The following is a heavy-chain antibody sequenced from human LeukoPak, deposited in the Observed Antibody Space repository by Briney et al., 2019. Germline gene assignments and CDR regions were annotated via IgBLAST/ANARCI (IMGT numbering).Heavy chain of an antibody. Sequence: SETLSLTCTVSGGSISSSSYYWGWIRQPPGNGLEWIGYTRYDGSTNYSPSLKSRVTISIDTSKNQLSLKLSSVTAADTAVYYCAKTSSYGDYARTWGQGNLVTVSS. V-gene: IGHV4-61*05. D-gene: IGHD4-17*01. J-gene: IGHJ5*02. CDR3: AKTSSYGDYART. CDR2: TRYDGST. CDR1: GGSISSSSYY.